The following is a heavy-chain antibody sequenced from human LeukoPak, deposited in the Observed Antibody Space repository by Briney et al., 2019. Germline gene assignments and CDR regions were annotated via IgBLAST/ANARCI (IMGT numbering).Heavy chain of an antibody. D-gene: IGHD3-3*01. J-gene: IGHJ4*02. CDR2: IYYSGST. V-gene: IGHV4-30-2*05. CDR3: ARDIRRGYDFWSSSYPPI. CDR1: GGSISSGGYS. Sequence: SETLSLTCAVSGGSISSGGYSWSWIRQPPGKGLEWIGYIYYSGSTYYNPSLKSRVTISVDTSKNQFSLKLSSVTAADTAVYYCARDIRRGYDFWSSSYPPIWGQGTLVTVSS.